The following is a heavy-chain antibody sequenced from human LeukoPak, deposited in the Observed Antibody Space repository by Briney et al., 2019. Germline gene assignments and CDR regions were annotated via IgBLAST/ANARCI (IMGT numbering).Heavy chain of an antibody. D-gene: IGHD2-15*01. CDR3: ARAVRGQIADCSGGTCYSGIDYYYYYMDV. CDR2: INWNGGTT. J-gene: IGHJ6*03. CDR1: GFTFDDYD. V-gene: IGHV3-20*01. Sequence: GGSLRLSCAASGFTFDDYDMTWVRQAPGRGLKWVSGINWNGGTTRYADSVKGRFTIPRDNARNSLYLQINSLRAEDTALYHWARAVRGQIADCSGGTCYSGIDYYYYYMDVWGKGTTVTVSS.